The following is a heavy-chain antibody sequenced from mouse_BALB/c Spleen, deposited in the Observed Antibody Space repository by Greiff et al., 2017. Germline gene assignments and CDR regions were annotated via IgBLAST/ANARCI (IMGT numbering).Heavy chain of an antibody. CDR3: ARDRYDDDYYAMDY. J-gene: IGHJ4*01. CDR1: GFTFTDYY. V-gene: IGHV7-3*02. CDR2: IRNKANGYTT. Sequence: EVHLVESGGGLVQPGGSLRLSCATSGFTFTDYYMSWVRQPPGKALEWLGFIRNKANGYTTEYSASVKGRFTISRDNSQSILYLQMNTLRAEDSATYYCARDRYDDDYYAMDYWGQGTSVTVSS. D-gene: IGHD2-14*01.